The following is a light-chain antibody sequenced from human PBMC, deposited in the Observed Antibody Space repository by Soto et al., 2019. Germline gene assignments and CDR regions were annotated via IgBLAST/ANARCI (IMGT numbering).Light chain of an antibody. V-gene: IGKV3-20*01. CDR3: HQYGSSPT. CDR2: DVS. J-gene: IGKJ1*01. Sequence: EIVLTQSPGTLSLSPGERATLSCRSSQSVSSNYLAWYQQKPDQAPRLLIYDVSGRATGIPDRFSGSGSGTDFTLTISRLEPEDFAVYYCHQYGSSPTFGQGTKVEIK. CDR1: QSVSSNY.